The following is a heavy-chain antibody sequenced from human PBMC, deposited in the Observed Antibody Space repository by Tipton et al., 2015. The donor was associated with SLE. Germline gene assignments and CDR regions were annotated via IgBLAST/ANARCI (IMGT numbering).Heavy chain of an antibody. J-gene: IGHJ6*03. V-gene: IGHV3-48*04. CDR1: GFTFSSYG. CDR3: AREGPSWYYYQYMDV. CDR2: ISSSGSTI. Sequence: SLRLSCAASGFTFSSYGMSWVRQAPGKGLEWVSYISSSGSTIYYADSVKGRFTISRDNAKNSLYLQMNSLRVEYTAVYYCAREGPSWYYYQYMDVWGKGTTVTVSS. D-gene: IGHD2-15*01.